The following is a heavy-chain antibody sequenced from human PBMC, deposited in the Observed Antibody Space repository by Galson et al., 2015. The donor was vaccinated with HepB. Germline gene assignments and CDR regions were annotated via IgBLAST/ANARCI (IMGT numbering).Heavy chain of an antibody. J-gene: IGHJ4*02. CDR2: TKSKTYGETT. CDR1: GFTFSNAW. Sequence: LRLSCAASGFTFSNAWMNWVRQAPGKGLEWVGRTKSKTYGETTDYAAHVKGRFTISRDDSKKTLYLQMNNLKTEDTAVFYCATGEDGHSYWGQGTLVTVSA. V-gene: IGHV3-15*01. D-gene: IGHD5-24*01. CDR3: ATGEDGHSY.